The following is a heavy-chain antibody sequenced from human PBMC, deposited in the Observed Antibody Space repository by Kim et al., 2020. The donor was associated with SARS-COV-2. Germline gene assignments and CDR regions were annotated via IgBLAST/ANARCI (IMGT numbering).Heavy chain of an antibody. V-gene: IGHV3-7*03. CDR2: IKQDGTQQ. D-gene: IGHD3-9*01. J-gene: IGHJ1*01. CDR1: GFTFGSYW. CDR3: ARTLTGTTESFEY. Sequence: RGSLRLSCAASGFTFGSYWMTWVRQAPGKGLEWVANIKQDGTQQYYVDSVRGRFTVSRDGANMYLQMNSLRAEDTAVYYCARTLTGTTESFEYWGRGTLVTVSS.